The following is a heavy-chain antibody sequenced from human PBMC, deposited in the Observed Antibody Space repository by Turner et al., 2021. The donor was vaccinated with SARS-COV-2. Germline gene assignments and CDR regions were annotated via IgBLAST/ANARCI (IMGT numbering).Heavy chain of an antibody. Sequence: QVRLVESGGGVVQPGRSLRLSCLASGFTFSSHGMHWVRQAPGKGLEWVAAISYDGSSKFYADFVKGRFTISRDDFSNTVYVEINSLRPEDTAVFYCAKDDGGLATTTYGMDVWGQGTTVTVSS. D-gene: IGHD3-16*01. CDR2: ISYDGSSK. J-gene: IGHJ6*02. V-gene: IGHV3-30*18. CDR3: AKDDGGLATTTYGMDV. CDR1: GFTFSSHG.